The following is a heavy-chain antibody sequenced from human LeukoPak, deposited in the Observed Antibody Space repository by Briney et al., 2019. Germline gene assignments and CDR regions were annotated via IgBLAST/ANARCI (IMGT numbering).Heavy chain of an antibody. Sequence: GASVKVSCKASGYTFTGYYMHWVRQAPGQGLEWMGWINPNSGNTGYAQKFQGRVTMTRNTSISTAYMELSSLRSEDTAVYYCAMGVGANHFDYWGQGTLVTVSS. CDR3: AMGVGANHFDY. V-gene: IGHV1-8*02. CDR2: INPNSGNT. J-gene: IGHJ4*02. D-gene: IGHD1-26*01. CDR1: GYTFTGYY.